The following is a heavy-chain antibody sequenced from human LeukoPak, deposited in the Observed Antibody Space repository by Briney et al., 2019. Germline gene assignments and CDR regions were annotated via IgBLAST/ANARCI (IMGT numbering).Heavy chain of an antibody. Sequence: GGSLRLSCAVSGFPFSIYEMNWVRRAPGKGLEWVSNIGSSGTARYCADSVKGRFSISRDNAKNSLYLQMNSLRVEDTGVYYCALLAVASDFDYWGQGALVTVSS. CDR3: ALLAVASDFDY. CDR2: IGSSGTAR. V-gene: IGHV3-48*03. CDR1: GFPFSIYE. D-gene: IGHD6-19*01. J-gene: IGHJ4*02.